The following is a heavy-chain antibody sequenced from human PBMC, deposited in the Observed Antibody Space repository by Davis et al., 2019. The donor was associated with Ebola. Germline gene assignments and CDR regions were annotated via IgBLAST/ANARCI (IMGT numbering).Heavy chain of an antibody. J-gene: IGHJ6*02. CDR1: GFTFSSYS. CDR3: ARGDFWSGLVYGMDV. V-gene: IGHV3-48*02. Sequence: GESLKISCAASGFTFSSYSMNWVRQAPGKGLEWVSYISSSSSTIYYADSVKGRFTISRDNAKNSLYLQMNSLRDEDTAVYYCARGDFWSGLVYGMDVWGQGTTVTVSS. CDR2: ISSSSSTI. D-gene: IGHD3-3*01.